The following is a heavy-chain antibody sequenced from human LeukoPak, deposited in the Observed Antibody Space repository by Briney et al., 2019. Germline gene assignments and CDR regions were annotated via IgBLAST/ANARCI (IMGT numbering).Heavy chain of an antibody. CDR3: ASFGDCSGGSCSAFDV. D-gene: IGHD2-15*01. V-gene: IGHV3-74*01. CDR2: INSDGSST. CDR1: GFTFRSYW. J-gene: IGHJ3*01. Sequence: GGSLRLSCAASGFTFRSYWMHWVRQAPGRGLVWVSRINSDGSSTNYADSVKGRFTISRDNPKKTLYLQMNSLRAEDTAVYYCASFGDCSGGSCSAFDVWGQGTMVTVSS.